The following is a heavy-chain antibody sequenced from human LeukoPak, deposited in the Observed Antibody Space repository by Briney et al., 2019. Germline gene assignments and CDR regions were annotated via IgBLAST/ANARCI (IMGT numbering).Heavy chain of an antibody. CDR3: SGDHRTYCDSLSGYYHDAFDI. CDR1: GGSISSSMYY. J-gene: IGHJ3*02. D-gene: IGHD3-9*01. V-gene: IGHV4-39*02. CDR2: IYDSGST. Sequence: PSEPLSLTCTVSGGSISSSMYYGRWTRQPPGEGLEWIGSIYDSGSTPYNPSRKSRITISVDTSKNQFSLNLIPGNAAAQALCYCSGDHRTYCDSLSGYYHDAFDIWGQGTMVTVSS.